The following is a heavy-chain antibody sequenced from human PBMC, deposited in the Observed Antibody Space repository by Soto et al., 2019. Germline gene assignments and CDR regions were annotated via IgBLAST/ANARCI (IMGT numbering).Heavy chain of an antibody. V-gene: IGHV5-10-1*01. J-gene: IGHJ4*02. CDR1: GYSFAGYW. D-gene: IGHD3-22*01. Sequence: GESLKISCKGSGYSFAGYWITWVRQNPWKGLEWMGRIDPSDSQTYYSPSFRGHVTISVTKSITTVFLQWSSLRASDTAMYYCARQIYDSDTGPNFQYYFDCWGKGTPVNVSS. CDR2: IDPSDSQT. CDR3: ARQIYDSDTGPNFQYYFDC.